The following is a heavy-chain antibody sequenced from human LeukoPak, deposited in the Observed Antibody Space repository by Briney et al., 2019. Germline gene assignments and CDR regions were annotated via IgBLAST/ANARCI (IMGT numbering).Heavy chain of an antibody. Sequence: GGSLRLSCAASGFSFDEYAMHWVRQVPGKGLEWVSGISYSSETIGYVDSVKGRFTISRDNAKKSLYLQMNSLRAEDTALYYCTKDRGGSTQLGDAFDVWGQGTMVSVSS. CDR1: GFSFDEYA. CDR2: ISYSSETI. CDR3: TKDRGGSTQLGDAFDV. J-gene: IGHJ3*01. V-gene: IGHV3-9*01. D-gene: IGHD1-26*01.